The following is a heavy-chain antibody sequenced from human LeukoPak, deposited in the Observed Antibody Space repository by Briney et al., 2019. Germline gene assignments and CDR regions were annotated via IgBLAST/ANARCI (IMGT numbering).Heavy chain of an antibody. CDR2: ISSGSTYK. CDR3: ARWGGDIVVVPAANNWLDP. CDR1: GFTFSSNS. Sequence: GGSLRLSCAASGFTFSSNSMHWVRQAPGKGLEWVSSISSGSTYKYYADSVKGRFTISRDNAKNSLYLQMDSLRAEDTAVYYCARWGGDIVVVPAANNWLDPWGQGTLVTVSS. V-gene: IGHV3-21*01. D-gene: IGHD2-2*01. J-gene: IGHJ5*02.